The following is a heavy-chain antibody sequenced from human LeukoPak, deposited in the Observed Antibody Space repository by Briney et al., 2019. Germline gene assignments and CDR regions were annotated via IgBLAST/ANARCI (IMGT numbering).Heavy chain of an antibody. V-gene: IGHV3-23*01. J-gene: IGHJ5*02. CDR1: GFTFSSYA. D-gene: IGHD2-2*01. CDR2: ISGSGGST. CDR3: ATPGGYQLLSWFDP. Sequence: SLXLSCAASGFTFSSYAMSWVRQAPGKGLEWVSXISGSGGSTYYADSVKGRFTISRDNSKNTLYLQMNSLRAEDTAVYYCATPGGYQLLSWFDPWGQGTLVTVSS.